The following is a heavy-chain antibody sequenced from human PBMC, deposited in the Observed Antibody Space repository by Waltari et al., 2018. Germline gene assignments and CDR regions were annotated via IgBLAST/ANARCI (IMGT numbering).Heavy chain of an antibody. Sequence: VQSGAEVKKPGASVKVSCKLSGHTLTELSIHWVRQAPGKGLEWMGGFDPEENEARYAQTFQGRVTITEDTSIETAYMELSSLRSDDTALYYCATESPSVTVGFDFWGQGTLVTVSS. V-gene: IGHV1-24*01. CDR3: ATESPSVTVGFDF. CDR2: FDPEENEA. D-gene: IGHD1-26*01. CDR1: GHTLTELS. J-gene: IGHJ4*02.